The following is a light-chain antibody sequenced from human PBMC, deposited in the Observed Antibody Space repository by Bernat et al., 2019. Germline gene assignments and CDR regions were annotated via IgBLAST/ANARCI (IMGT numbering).Light chain of an antibody. CDR3: QVWDSNNNHVV. J-gene: IGLJ2*01. CDR2: YDS. Sequence: SYVLTQPPSVSVAPGQTARITCGGNNIGSKSVHWYQQKPGQAPVLVIYYDSDRPSGIPERFSGSNSGNTATLTISWVEVEDEADDYCQVWDSNNNHVVFGGGTKLSVL. V-gene: IGLV3-21*04. CDR1: NIGSKS.